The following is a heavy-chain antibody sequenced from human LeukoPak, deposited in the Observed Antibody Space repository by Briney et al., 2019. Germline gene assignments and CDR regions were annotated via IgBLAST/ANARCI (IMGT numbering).Heavy chain of an antibody. CDR1: GNSISSSSYY. CDR2: INYYGKT. J-gene: IGHJ4*02. V-gene: IGHV4-39*07. D-gene: IGHD3-16*01. CDR3: GRSAGFVHFDH. Sequence: SETLSLTCTVSGNSISSSSYYWVWIRQPPGKGLEWIGSINYYGKTYYNPAVKSRVTISVDTSKNQFSLMVRSVTAADTAVYYCGRSAGFVHFDHWGQGTLVTVTS.